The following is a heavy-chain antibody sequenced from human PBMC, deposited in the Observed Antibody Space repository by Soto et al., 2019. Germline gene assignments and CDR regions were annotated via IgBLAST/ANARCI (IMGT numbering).Heavy chain of an antibody. CDR1: GYSFTSYW. J-gene: IGHJ5*02. V-gene: IGHV5-51*01. Sequence: GESLKISCKGSGYSFTSYWIGWVRQMPGKGLEWMGIIYPGDSDTRYSPSFQGQVTISADKSISTAYLQWSSLKASDTAMYYCARRKVSYHYGSGEFDPWGQGTLVTVSS. CDR2: IYPGDSDT. CDR3: ARRKVSYHYGSGEFDP. D-gene: IGHD3-10*01.